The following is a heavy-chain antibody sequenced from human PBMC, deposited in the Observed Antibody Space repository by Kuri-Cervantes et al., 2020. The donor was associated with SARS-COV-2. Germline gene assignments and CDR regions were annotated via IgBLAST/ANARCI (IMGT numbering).Heavy chain of an antibody. Sequence: GGSLRLSCAASGITFSSYAMSWVRQAPGKGLEWVSAITDDGGSTYHADSVKGRFTISRDNSKTTLFLQMNSLRAEDTAVYHCVKGSAASRPYCFDSWGQGTLVTVSS. J-gene: IGHJ4*02. D-gene: IGHD3-10*01. CDR2: ITDDGGST. V-gene: IGHV3-23*01. CDR3: VKGSAASRPYCFDS. CDR1: GITFSSYA.